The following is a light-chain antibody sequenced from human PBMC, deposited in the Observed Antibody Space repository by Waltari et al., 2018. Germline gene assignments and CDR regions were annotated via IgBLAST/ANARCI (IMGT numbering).Light chain of an antibody. V-gene: IGKV1-5*03. J-gene: IGKJ1*01. Sequence: DIQMTQSPSTLSASIGDRVTITCRASPPINSWLAWYQQKPGKAPNLLIYKASSLQSGVPSRFSGSASGTEFTLTISSLQPDDFATYYCQQYNSYPWTFGQGTKVEIK. CDR3: QQYNSYPWT. CDR2: KAS. CDR1: PPINSW.